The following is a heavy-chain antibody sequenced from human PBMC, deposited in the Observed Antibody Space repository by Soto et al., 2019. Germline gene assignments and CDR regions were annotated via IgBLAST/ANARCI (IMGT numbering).Heavy chain of an antibody. CDR2: IISMLGIA. CDR3: TIGSWSGEVFDI. CDR1: GGTFSTYS. V-gene: IGHV1-69*02. Sequence: QVQLVQSGAAVKKPGSSVKVSCKDSGGTFSTYSMFWVRQAPGQGLEWMGRIISMLGIANYAQRFQDRVTITADKSTATAYMELSSLRSEDTALYYCTIGSWSGEVFDIWGQGTMVTVSS. D-gene: IGHD2-21*01. J-gene: IGHJ3*02.